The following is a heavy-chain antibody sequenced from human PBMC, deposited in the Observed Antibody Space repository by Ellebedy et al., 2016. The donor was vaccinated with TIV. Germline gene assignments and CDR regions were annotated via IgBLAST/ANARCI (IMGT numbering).Heavy chain of an antibody. CDR2: ISPDSGGT. J-gene: IGHJ4*02. Sequence: ASVKVSCKASGYSFTGYYLHWVRQAPGQGLEWMGWISPDSGGTKYAQKFEGRVTMTRDTSINTAYMELSRLRSDDTAVYYCARVRGSIVLDYWGQGTLVNVSS. V-gene: IGHV1-2*02. D-gene: IGHD3-10*01. CDR1: GYSFTGYY. CDR3: ARVRGSIVLDY.